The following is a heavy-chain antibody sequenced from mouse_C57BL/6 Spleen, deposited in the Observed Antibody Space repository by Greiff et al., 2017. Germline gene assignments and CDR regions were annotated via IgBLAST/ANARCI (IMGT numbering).Heavy chain of an antibody. V-gene: IGHV5-4*01. CDR3: ARDATTVVDY. J-gene: IGHJ2*01. CDR2: ISDGGSYT. Sequence: EVQLVESGGGLVKPGGSLKLSCAASGFTFSSYAMSWVRQTPEKRLEWVATISDGGSYTYYPDNVKGRFTISRDNAKNNLYLQMSHLKSEDTAMYYCARDATTVVDYWGQGTTLTVAS. D-gene: IGHD1-1*01. CDR1: GFTFSSYA.